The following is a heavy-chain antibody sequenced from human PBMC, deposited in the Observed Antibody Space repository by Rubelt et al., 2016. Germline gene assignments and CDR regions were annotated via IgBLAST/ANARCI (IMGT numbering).Heavy chain of an antibody. CDR2: INHSGST. CDR3: ARFGVVTLFDY. CDR1: GGSFSGYY. Sequence: QVQLQQWGAGLLKPSETLSLTCAVYGGSFSGYYWSWIRQPPGKGLEWIGEINHSGSTNYNPSSKSGVTISVDTSKNQFSLKLSSVTAADTAVYYCARFGVVTLFDYWGQGTLVTVSS. V-gene: IGHV4-34*01. D-gene: IGHD3-3*01. J-gene: IGHJ4*02.